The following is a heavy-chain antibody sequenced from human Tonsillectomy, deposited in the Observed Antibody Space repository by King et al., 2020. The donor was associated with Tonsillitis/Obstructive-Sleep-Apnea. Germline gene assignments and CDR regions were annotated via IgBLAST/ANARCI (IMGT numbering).Heavy chain of an antibody. V-gene: IGHV3-23*04. CDR1: GFTFSSYA. Sequence: DVQLVESGGGLVQPGGSPRLACAASGFTFSSYAMSWVRQAPGKGLEWVSAISGSGGSTYYAESVKGRITISRDNSKNTLYLQMNTLRAEDTAVYYCATGRDTGLVIDAFDNWGQGTMVTVSS. CDR2: ISGSGGST. J-gene: IGHJ3*02. CDR3: ATGRDTGLVIDAFDN. D-gene: IGHD5-18*01.